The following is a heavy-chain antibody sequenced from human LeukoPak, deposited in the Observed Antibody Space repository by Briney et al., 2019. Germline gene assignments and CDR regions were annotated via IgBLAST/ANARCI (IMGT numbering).Heavy chain of an antibody. V-gene: IGHV4-39*01. CDR2: LSYSGST. CDR1: GGSISSRSYY. J-gene: IGHJ4*02. CDR3: ARHDRRDGYDYPHDFDY. D-gene: IGHD5-24*01. Sequence: SETLSLTCTVSGGSISSRSYYWGWIRQPPGKGLEWVGSLSYSGSTYYTPSLKSRVTISADTSKNEFSPKLSSVTAADTAMYYCARHDRRDGYDYPHDFDYWGQGTLVTVSS.